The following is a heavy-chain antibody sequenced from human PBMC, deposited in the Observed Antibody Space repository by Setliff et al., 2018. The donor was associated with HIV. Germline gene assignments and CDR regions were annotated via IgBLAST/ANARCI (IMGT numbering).Heavy chain of an antibody. V-gene: IGHV1-69*13. CDR2: IIPLFNTP. D-gene: IGHD6-19*01. J-gene: IGHJ6*03. Sequence: ASVKVSCKASGGTFSSYAISWVRQAPGQGLEWMGGIIPLFNTPTYAQNFQGRVTIAADEYTNAAYMELSRLRFEDTAVYYCARTSAGARGFGLTYFYYMDVWGQGTTGTVSS. CDR1: GGTFSSYA. CDR3: ARTSAGARGFGLTYFYYMDV.